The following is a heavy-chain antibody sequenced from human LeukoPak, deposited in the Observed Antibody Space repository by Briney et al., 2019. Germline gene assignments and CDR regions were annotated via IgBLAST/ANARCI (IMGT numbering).Heavy chain of an antibody. V-gene: IGHV3-15*01. CDR1: GFSFTNAW. D-gene: IGHD4-17*01. J-gene: IGHJ4*02. CDR2: IKSKTDGETR. Sequence: PGGSLRLSCAASGFSFTNAWMSWLRQAPGKGLEWVGRIKSKTDGETRDYAAPVRGRFAISRDDSKNTPFLLMNSLKSDDTAVYFCITDPGDYEDFWGQGTLVTVSS. CDR3: ITDPGDYEDF.